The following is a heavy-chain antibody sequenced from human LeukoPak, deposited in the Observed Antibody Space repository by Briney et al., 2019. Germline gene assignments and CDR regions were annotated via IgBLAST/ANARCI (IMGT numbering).Heavy chain of an antibody. CDR1: GFPFSTFP. V-gene: IGHV3-23*01. CDR2: ISGSGGST. J-gene: IGHJ4*02. CDR3: AKSIWRGGKDGFDS. Sequence: PGGPLRLSCAPSGFPFSTFPKRWAPEAPGKRREGVSAISGSGGSTYYADSVKGRFTISRDNSKNTLYLQMNSLRAEDTAVYYCAKSIWRGGKDGFDSWGQGTLVTVSS. D-gene: IGHD3-16*01.